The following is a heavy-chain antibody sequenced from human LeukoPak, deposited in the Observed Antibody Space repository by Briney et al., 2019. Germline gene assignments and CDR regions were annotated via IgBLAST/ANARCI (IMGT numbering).Heavy chain of an antibody. CDR2: ISGSGGST. V-gene: IGHV3-23*01. J-gene: IGHJ5*02. CDR1: GSTFSSYA. Sequence: GGSLRLSCAASGSTFSSYAMSWVRQAPGKGLEWVSTISGSGGSTYYADSVKGRFTISRDNSKNTLYLQMNSLRAEDTAVYYCAKGGYSSPFDPWGQGTLVTVSS. CDR3: AKGGYSSPFDP. D-gene: IGHD6-13*01.